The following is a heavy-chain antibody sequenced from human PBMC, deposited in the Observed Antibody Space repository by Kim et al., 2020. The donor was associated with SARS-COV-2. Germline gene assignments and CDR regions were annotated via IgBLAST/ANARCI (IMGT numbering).Heavy chain of an antibody. CDR1: GGSISSGGYY. D-gene: IGHD3-3*01. J-gene: IGHJ4*02. CDR3: ARVSGITIFGVVITGPFGY. CDR2: IYYSGST. Sequence: SETLSLTCTVSGGSISSGGYYWSWIRQHPGKGLEWIGYIYYSGSTYYNPSLKSRVTISVDTSKNQFSLKLSSVTAADTAVYYCARVSGITIFGVVITGPFGYWGQGTLV. V-gene: IGHV4-31*03.